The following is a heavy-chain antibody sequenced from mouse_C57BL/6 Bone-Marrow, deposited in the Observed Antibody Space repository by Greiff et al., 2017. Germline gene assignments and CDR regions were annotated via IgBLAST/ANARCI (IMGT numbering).Heavy chain of an antibody. D-gene: IGHD5-5*01. Sequence: VQLQQSGPGLVKPSQSLSLTCSVTGYSITSGYYWNWIRQFPGNKLEWMGYISYDGSNNYNPSLKNRISITRDTSKNQFFLKLDSVTTEDTATYYCAVYLYAMDYWGQGTSVTVSS. CDR2: ISYDGSN. CDR3: AVYLYAMDY. V-gene: IGHV3-6*01. J-gene: IGHJ4*01. CDR1: GYSITSGYY.